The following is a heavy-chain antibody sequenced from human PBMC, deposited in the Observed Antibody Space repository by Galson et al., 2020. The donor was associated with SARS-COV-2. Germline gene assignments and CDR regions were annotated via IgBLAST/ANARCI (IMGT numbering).Heavy chain of an antibody. J-gene: IGHJ4*02. CDR3: ARTWITGAPSRTFGY. CDR1: GFSLSTSGMC. CDR2: IDWDGDK. Sequence: SGPTLVKPTQTLTLTCSFSGFSLSTSGMCVSWIRQPPGKALEWLARIDWDGDKHYNTSLKTRLTISKDTSKNQVVLTMTNMDPVDTATYYCARTWITGAPSRTFGYWGQGTLVSVSS. D-gene: IGHD1-1*01. V-gene: IGHV2-70*11.